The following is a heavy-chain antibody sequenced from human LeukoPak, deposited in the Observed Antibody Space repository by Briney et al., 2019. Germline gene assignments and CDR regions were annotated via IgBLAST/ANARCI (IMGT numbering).Heavy chain of an antibody. D-gene: IGHD2-2*01. CDR2: IYSGGST. CDR3: ARGVVPAAIGY. CDR1: GYTFSTYS. V-gene: IGHV3-66*01. Sequence: GASVKVSCKASGYTFSTYSMNWVRQAPGKGLEWVSVIYSGGSTYYADSVKGRFTISRDNSKNTLYLQMNSLRAEDTAVYYCARGVVPAAIGYWGQGTLVTVSS. J-gene: IGHJ4*02.